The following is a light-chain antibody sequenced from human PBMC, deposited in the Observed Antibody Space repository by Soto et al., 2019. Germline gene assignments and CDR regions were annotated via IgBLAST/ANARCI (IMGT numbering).Light chain of an antibody. CDR2: GAS. CDR3: HQYGTSLIT. Sequence: DIVLTQSPGTLSLSPGERATPSCRASQSVSSRYSAWYQQKPGQAPRLLIYGASSRATGIPDRFSGSGSGTEFTHTISRLEPEDFAVYYCHQYGTSLITFGQGTRLEIK. V-gene: IGKV3-20*01. J-gene: IGKJ5*01. CDR1: QSVSSRY.